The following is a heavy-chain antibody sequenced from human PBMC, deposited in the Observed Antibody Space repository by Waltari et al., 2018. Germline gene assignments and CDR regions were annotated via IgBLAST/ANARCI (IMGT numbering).Heavy chain of an antibody. CDR1: GYTFTSYD. D-gene: IGHD3-3*01. J-gene: IGHJ6*02. V-gene: IGHV1-8*01. Sequence: QVQLVQSGAEVTKPGASVKVSCKASGYTFTSYDINWVRQATGQGLEWMGWMNPNSGNTGYAQKFQGRVTMTRNTSISTAYMELSSLRSEDTAVYYCARGRITIFGVVISYYYGMDVWGQGTTVTVSS. CDR2: MNPNSGNT. CDR3: ARGRITIFGVVISYYYGMDV.